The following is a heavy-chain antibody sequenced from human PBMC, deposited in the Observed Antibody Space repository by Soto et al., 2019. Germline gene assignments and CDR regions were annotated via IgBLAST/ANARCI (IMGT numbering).Heavy chain of an antibody. CDR3: AKDLRGVTMARGVTLPTYYYGMDV. V-gene: IGHV3-9*01. J-gene: IGHJ6*02. D-gene: IGHD3-10*01. Sequence: EVQLVESGGGLVQPGRSLRLSCAASGFTFDDYAMHWVRQAPGKGLEWVSGISWNSGSIGYADSVKGRFTISRDNAKNSLYLQMNSLRAEDTALYYCAKDLRGVTMARGVTLPTYYYGMDVWGQGTTVTVSS. CDR1: GFTFDDYA. CDR2: ISWNSGSI.